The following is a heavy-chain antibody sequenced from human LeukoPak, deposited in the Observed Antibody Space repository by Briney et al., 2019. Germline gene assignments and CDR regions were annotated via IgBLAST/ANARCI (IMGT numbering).Heavy chain of an antibody. CDR1: GGSFSGYY. D-gene: IGHD2-2*01. CDR2: INHSGST. CDR3: ARVGCSSTSCPPGNWFDP. Sequence: SETLSLTCAVYGGSFSGYYWSWIRQPPGKGLEWIGEINHSGSTNYNPSLKSRVTISVDTSKNQFSLKLSSVTAADTAVYYCARVGCSSTSCPPGNWFDPWGQGTLVTVSS. V-gene: IGHV4-34*01. J-gene: IGHJ5*02.